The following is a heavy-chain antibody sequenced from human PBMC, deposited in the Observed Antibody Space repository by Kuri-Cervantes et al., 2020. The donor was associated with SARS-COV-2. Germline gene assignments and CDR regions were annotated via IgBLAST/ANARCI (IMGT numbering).Heavy chain of an antibody. Sequence: GGSRRLSCAASGFTFRNYAMSWVRQAPGKGLEWVSTVGDSGNNTFYADSVKGRFTISRDNSKNTLYLQMNSLRSEDTAVYYCARGPAAAGTLYYYYFYMDVWGKGTTVTVSS. D-gene: IGHD6-13*01. V-gene: IGHV3-23*01. CDR3: ARGPAAAGTLYYYYFYMDV. J-gene: IGHJ6*03. CDR2: VGDSGNNT. CDR1: GFTFRNYA.